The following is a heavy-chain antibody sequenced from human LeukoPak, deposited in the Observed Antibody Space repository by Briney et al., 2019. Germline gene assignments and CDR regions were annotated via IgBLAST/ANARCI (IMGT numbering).Heavy chain of an antibody. CDR2: IYYSGRT. D-gene: IGHD6-13*01. V-gene: IGHV4-59*12. J-gene: IGHJ3*02. CDR1: GGSISGYY. Sequence: SETLSLTCSVSGGSISGYYWSWIRKPPGKGQEWIAYIYYSGRTNYNPSLKSRVTISVDTSKNQFSLKLTSVTAADTALYYCARDLYSSRTNDAFVIWGQGTMVTVSS. CDR3: ARDLYSSRTNDAFVI.